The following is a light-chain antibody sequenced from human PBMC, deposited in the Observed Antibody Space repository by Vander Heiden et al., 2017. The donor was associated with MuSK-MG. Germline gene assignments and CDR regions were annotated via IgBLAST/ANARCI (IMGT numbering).Light chain of an antibody. CDR1: QSISSY. Sequence: DIQMTQSPSSLSASVGDRVTITCRASQSISSYLNWYQQKPGKAPKLLISGASSLQSGVPSRFSGSGSGTDFTLTVSSLQPEDFATYYCQQCYSMPYIYGPGTKLEIK. CDR3: QQCYSMPYI. J-gene: IGKJ2*01. V-gene: IGKV1-39*01. CDR2: GAS.